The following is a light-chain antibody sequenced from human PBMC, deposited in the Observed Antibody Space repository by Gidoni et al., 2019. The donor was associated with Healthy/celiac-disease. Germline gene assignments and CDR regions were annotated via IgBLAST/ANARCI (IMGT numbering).Light chain of an antibody. CDR2: KAS. V-gene: IGKV1-5*03. CDR3: QQYNSYST. CDR1: PSISSW. J-gene: IGKJ1*01. Sequence: DIQMTQSPSTLSASVGDRVTITCRASPSISSWLAWYQQQPGKAPKLLISKASSLESGVPSRFSGSGSGTEVTLTISSLQPDDFATYYCQQYNSYSTCGQGTKVEIK.